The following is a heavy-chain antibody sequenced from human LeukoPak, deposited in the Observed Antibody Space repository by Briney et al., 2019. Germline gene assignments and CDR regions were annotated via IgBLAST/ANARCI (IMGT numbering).Heavy chain of an antibody. J-gene: IGHJ4*02. Sequence: GGSLRLCCAASGFTFSSYSMNWVRQAPGKGLEWVSSISSSSSYIYYADSVKGRFTISRDNAKNSLYLQMNSLRAEDTAVYYCARVDQSIAAAGDWGQGTLVTVSS. V-gene: IGHV3-21*01. D-gene: IGHD6-13*01. CDR2: ISSSSSYI. CDR1: GFTFSSYS. CDR3: ARVDQSIAAAGD.